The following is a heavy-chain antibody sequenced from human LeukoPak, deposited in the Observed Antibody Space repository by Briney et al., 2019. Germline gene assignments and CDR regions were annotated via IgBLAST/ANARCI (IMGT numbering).Heavy chain of an antibody. CDR3: AKDIWGRHQLAGLEY. CDR1: GFTFNDYD. J-gene: IGHJ4*02. V-gene: IGHV3-9*01. Sequence: GRSLRLSCAASGFTFNDYDMHWVRQAPGKGLEWVSAISWNNGSIDYADSVQGRFTISRDNAKNSLYLQMNSLRAEDTAFYYCAKDIWGRHQLAGLEYWGQGTLVTGFS. D-gene: IGHD3-16*01. CDR2: ISWNNGSI.